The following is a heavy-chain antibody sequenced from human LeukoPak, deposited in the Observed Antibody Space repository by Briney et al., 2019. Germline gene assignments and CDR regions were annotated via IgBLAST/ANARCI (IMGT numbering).Heavy chain of an antibody. Sequence: SETLSLTCTVSGGSVSSGSYYWSWIRQPPGKGLEWIGYIYYSGSTNYNPSLKSRVTISVDTSKNQFSLKLSSVTAADTAVYYCAREALGYCSGGSCYSAGGYCGMDVWGKGTTVTVSS. V-gene: IGHV4-61*01. CDR1: GGSVSSGSYY. J-gene: IGHJ6*04. CDR3: AREALGYCSGGSCYSAGGYCGMDV. CDR2: IYYSGST. D-gene: IGHD2-15*01.